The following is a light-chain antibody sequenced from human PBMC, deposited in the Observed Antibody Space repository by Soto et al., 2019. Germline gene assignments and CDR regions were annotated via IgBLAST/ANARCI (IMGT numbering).Light chain of an antibody. J-gene: IGKJ5*01. Sequence: FTQSPTTLSLSPGERATLSCRASQSVSSYLAWYQQKPGQAPRLLIYDASNRATGIPARFSGSGSGTDFTLTISSLEPEDFAVYYCQQRITFGQGTRL. V-gene: IGKV3-11*01. CDR2: DAS. CDR3: QQRIT. CDR1: QSVSSY.